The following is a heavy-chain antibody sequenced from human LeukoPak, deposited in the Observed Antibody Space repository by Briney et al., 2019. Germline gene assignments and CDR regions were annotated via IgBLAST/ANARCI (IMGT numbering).Heavy chain of an antibody. D-gene: IGHD6-25*01. CDR1: GFTFSSYA. CDR3: ARGVVDSSEYYFDY. J-gene: IGHJ4*02. Sequence: GGSLRLSCAASGFTFSSYAMHWVRQAPGKGLEWVAVISYDGSNKYYADSVKGRFTISRDNSKNTLYLQMNSLRAEDTAVYYCARGVVDSSEYYFDYWGQGTLVTVPS. V-gene: IGHV3-30-3*01. CDR2: ISYDGSNK.